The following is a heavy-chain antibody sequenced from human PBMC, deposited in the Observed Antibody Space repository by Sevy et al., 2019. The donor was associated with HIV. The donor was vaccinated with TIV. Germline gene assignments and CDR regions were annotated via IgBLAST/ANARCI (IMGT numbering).Heavy chain of an antibody. CDR3: ARAYCSGGSCYSLAY. V-gene: IGHV1-18*01. CDR1: GYTFTNYR. CDR2: ISPFNGDT. D-gene: IGHD2-15*01. Sequence: ASVKVSCKASGYTFTNYRIYWVRQAPGQGLEWMGWISPFNGDTNYVQKLQGRVTMITDTSTSTAYMELRILRSDDTAVYYCARAYCSGGSCYSLAYWGQGTLVTVSS. J-gene: IGHJ4*02.